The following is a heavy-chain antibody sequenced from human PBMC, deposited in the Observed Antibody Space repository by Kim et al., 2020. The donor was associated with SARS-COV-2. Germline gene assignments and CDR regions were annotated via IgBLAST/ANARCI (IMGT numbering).Heavy chain of an antibody. Sequence: SETLSLTCTVSGGSISSSSYYWGWIRQPPGKGLEWIGSIYYSGSTYYNPSLKSRVTISVDTSKNQFSLKLSSVTAADTAVYYCARHRPDYGDYEILSNYFDYWGQGTLVTVSS. CDR3: ARHRPDYGDYEILSNYFDY. J-gene: IGHJ4*02. V-gene: IGHV4-39*01. CDR1: GGSISSSSYY. D-gene: IGHD4-17*01. CDR2: IYYSGST.